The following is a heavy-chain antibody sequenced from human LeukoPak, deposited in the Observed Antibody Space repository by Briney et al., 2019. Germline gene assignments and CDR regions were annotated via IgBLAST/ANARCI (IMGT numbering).Heavy chain of an antibody. V-gene: IGHV4-39*01. D-gene: IGHD3-22*01. CDR1: GGSISISSYY. CDR3: ARHSFGHDSSPDY. Sequence: SETLSLTCTVSGGSISISSYYWGWIRQPPGKGLEWIGSIYYSGSTYYNPSLKSRVTMSLDTSKNQFSLNLSSVTAADTAVYYCARHSFGHDSSPDYWGQGTLVTVSS. J-gene: IGHJ4*02. CDR2: IYYSGST.